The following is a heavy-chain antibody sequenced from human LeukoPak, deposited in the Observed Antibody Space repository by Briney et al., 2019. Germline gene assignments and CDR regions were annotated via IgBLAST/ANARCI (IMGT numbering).Heavy chain of an antibody. D-gene: IGHD5-12*01. CDR1: GFDFSTYA. CDR2: ISTMSNYI. J-gene: IGHJ5*02. CDR3: SRDRLGGLDL. Sequence: PGGSLRLSCAASGFDFSTYAINWVRQAPGKGLEWVSSISTMSNYIFYGDSVKGRFTIYRDNAKNSVYLQMNSLRPEDTAVYYCSRDRLGGLDLWGQGTLVTVSS. V-gene: IGHV3-21*01.